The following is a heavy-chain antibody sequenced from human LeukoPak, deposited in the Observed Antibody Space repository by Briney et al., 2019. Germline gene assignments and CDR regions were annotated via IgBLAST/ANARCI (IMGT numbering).Heavy chain of an antibody. CDR2: IIPIFGTA. J-gene: IGHJ4*02. CDR3: ARASSLAVTNDY. Sequence: LVKVSCKASGGTFSSYDISWVRQAPGQGLEWMGGIIPIFGTANYAQKFQGRVTITADKSTSTAYMELSSLRSEDTAVYYCARASSLAVTNDYWGQGTLVTVSS. V-gene: IGHV1-69*06. D-gene: IGHD4-17*01. CDR1: GGTFSSYD.